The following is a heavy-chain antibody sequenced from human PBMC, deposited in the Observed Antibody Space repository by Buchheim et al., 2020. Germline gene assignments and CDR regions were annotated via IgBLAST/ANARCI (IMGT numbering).Heavy chain of an antibody. D-gene: IGHD6-13*01. Sequence: EVQLVESGGGLVQPGGSLRLSCVASGFTFSDPYMDWVRQAPGKGLEWVGRARDKANSYTTHYAASVKGRFTISRAVSKTSLYLQMNSLKTEDTAVYYCASFSSWYIYWGQGTL. CDR1: GFTFSDPY. CDR2: ARDKANSYTT. CDR3: ASFSSWYIY. J-gene: IGHJ4*02. V-gene: IGHV3-72*01.